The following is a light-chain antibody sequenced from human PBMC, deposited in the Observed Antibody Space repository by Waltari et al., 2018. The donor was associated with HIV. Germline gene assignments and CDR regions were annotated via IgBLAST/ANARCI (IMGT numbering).Light chain of an antibody. J-gene: IGLJ2*01. CDR2: ASD. CDR1: SSNIGRNS. V-gene: IGLV1-51*01. CDR3: GTWDNSLSAGV. Sequence: QSVLTQPPSVSAAPGQKVTISCSGSSSNIGRNSISWYQQLPGTAPKLLIYASDKRPSGIPDRFSGSKSGTSATLGITGLQTGDEADYYCGTWDNSLSAGVIGGGTKLTVL.